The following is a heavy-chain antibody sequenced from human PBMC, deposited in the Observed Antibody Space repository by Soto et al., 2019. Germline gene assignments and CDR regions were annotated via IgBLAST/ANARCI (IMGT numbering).Heavy chain of an antibody. CDR2: IKQDGSEK. CDR1: GFTFSSYW. CDR3: ATLYYDFWSGDTNCHFDY. Sequence: EVQLVESGGGLVQPGGSLRLSCAASGFTFSSYWMSWVRQAPGKGLEWVANIKQDGSEKYYVDSVKGRFTISRDNAKNSLYLQMNSLRAEDTGVYYCATLYYDFWSGDTNCHFDYWVQGTLVTVSS. D-gene: IGHD3-3*01. V-gene: IGHV3-7*05. J-gene: IGHJ4*02.